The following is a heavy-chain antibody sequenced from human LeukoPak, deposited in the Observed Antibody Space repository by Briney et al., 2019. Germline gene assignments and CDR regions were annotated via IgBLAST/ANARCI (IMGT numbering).Heavy chain of an antibody. CDR2: FSGSGGTT. CDR1: GFTFSSYA. CDR3: AKDTAALDYYDSSGYPQH. Sequence: PGGSLSLSCASAGFTFSSYAISLGRLAPGKGLELVSAFSGSGGTTYYADSLRGRFTISRDNSKNPLYLQMNSLRAEDTAVYYCAKDTAALDYYDSSGYPQHWGQGTLVTVSS. J-gene: IGHJ1*01. V-gene: IGHV3-23*01. D-gene: IGHD3-22*01.